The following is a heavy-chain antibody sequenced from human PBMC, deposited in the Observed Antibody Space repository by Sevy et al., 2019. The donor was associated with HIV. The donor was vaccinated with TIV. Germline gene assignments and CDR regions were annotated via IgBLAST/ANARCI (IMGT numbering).Heavy chain of an antibody. CDR2: INNDGSTT. CDR3: AKEMYSSGWFPFDY. J-gene: IGHJ4*02. Sequence: GGSLRLSCAASGFTLSCCWMHWVRQAPGKGLVWVSRINNDGSTTTYADSVRGRFTISRDNAKNTLYLEMNSLRAEDTAVYYCAKEMYSSGWFPFDYWGQGTLVTVSS. D-gene: IGHD6-19*01. CDR1: GFTLSCCW. V-gene: IGHV3-74*03.